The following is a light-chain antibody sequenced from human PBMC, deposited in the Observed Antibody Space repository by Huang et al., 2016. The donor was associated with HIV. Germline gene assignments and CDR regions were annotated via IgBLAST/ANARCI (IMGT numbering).Light chain of an antibody. CDR2: GAS. CDR3: QQYGNSPLT. V-gene: IGKV3-20*01. CDR1: QSVYSRS. J-gene: IGKJ4*01. Sequence: EIVLTQSPGTLSLSPGERATLSCRARQSVYSRSLAWYQHKPGQAPRRLIYGASNRATGIPDRFRVSGSGTDFTLTISRLEPEDFAVYYCQQYGNSPLTFGGGTKVEIK.